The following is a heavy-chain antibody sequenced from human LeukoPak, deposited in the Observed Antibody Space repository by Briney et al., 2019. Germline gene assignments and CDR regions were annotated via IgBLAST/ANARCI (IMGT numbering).Heavy chain of an antibody. D-gene: IGHD2-2*01. J-gene: IGHJ6*03. Sequence: GGSLRLSCAASGFTFSSYGMHWVRQAPGKGLEWVAFIRYDGSNKYYADSVKGRFTISRDNAKNTLYLQVNSLRAEDTAVYYCARSPSPYCSSTSCSPGYCYYYYMDVWGKGTTVTVSS. V-gene: IGHV3-30*02. CDR2: IRYDGSNK. CDR1: GFTFSSYG. CDR3: ARSPSPYCSSTSCSPGYCYYYYMDV.